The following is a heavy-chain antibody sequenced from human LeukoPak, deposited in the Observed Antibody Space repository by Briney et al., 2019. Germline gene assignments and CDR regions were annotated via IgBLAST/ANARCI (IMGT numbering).Heavy chain of an antibody. D-gene: IGHD6-19*01. Sequence: PSETLSLTCTVSGGSVSSGSYYWSWIRQPPGKGLEWIGYIYYSGSTNHNPSLKSRVTISVDTSKNQFSLKLSSVTAADTAVYYCARGHYSSGWTGFGYWGQGTLVTVSS. CDR1: GGSVSSGSYY. J-gene: IGHJ4*02. V-gene: IGHV4-61*01. CDR2: IYYSGST. CDR3: ARGHYSSGWTGFGY.